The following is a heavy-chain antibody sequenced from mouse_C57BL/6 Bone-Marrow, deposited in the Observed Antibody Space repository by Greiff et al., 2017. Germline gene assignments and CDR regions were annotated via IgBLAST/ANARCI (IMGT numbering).Heavy chain of an antibody. D-gene: IGHD1-1*01. Sequence: EVQLVESGGGLVKPGGSLKLSCAASGFTFSSYAMSWVRQTPEKRLEWVATISDGGSYTYYPDNVKGRFTISRDNAKNNLYLQMSHLKSEDIAMYYCARSSYYYGSLFAYWGQGTLVTVSA. V-gene: IGHV5-4*01. CDR3: ARSSYYYGSLFAY. CDR2: ISDGGSYT. CDR1: GFTFSSYA. J-gene: IGHJ3*01.